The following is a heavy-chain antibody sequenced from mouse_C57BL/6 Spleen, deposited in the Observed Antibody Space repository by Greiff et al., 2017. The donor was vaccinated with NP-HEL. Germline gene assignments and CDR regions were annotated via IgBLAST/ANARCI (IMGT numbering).Heavy chain of an antibody. CDR1: GYTFTDYN. V-gene: IGHV1-18*01. CDR2: INPNNGGT. J-gene: IGHJ4*01. D-gene: IGHD2-5*01. CDR3: ARLGYSNYPYYAMDY. Sequence: VQLQQSGPELVKPGASVKIPCKASGYTFTDYNMDWVKQSHGKSLEWIGDINPNNGGTIYNQKFKGKATLTVDKSSSTAYMELRSLTSEDTAVYYCARLGYSNYPYYAMDYWGQETSVTVSS.